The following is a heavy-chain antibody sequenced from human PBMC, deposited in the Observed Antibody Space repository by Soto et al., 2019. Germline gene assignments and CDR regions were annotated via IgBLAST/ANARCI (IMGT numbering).Heavy chain of an antibody. CDR2: ISAYNGNT. Sequence: QVQLVQSGAEVKKPGASVKVSCKASGYTFTSYGITWVRQAPGQGLERMGWISAYNGNTNYAQKLQGRVTMTTDTSTRTAYMELRSLRSDDTGVYYCAGDAWDTAGVADIWNYWGKGTLVALSA. D-gene: IGHD5-18*01. CDR1: GYTFTSYG. V-gene: IGHV1-18*01. J-gene: IGHJ4*02. CDR3: AGDAWDTAGVADIWNY.